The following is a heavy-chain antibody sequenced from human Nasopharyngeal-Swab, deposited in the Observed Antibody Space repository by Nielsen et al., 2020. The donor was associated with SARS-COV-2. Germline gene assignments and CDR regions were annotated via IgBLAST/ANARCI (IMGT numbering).Heavy chain of an antibody. J-gene: IGHJ6*03. CDR2: ISSSSSYI. D-gene: IGHD3-3*01. V-gene: IGHV3-21*01. Sequence: GGSLRLSCEASGFTFSSYSMNWVRQAPGKGLEWVSSISSSSSYIYYADSVKGRFTISRDNAKNSLYLQMNSLRAEDTAVYYCARSPPYYDFWSGYSFNYYYYYMDVWGKGTTVTVSS. CDR3: ARSPPYYDFWSGYSFNYYYYYMDV. CDR1: GFTFSSYS.